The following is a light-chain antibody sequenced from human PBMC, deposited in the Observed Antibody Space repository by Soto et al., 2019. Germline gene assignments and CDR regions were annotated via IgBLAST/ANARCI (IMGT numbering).Light chain of an antibody. CDR2: GAS. CDR1: QSFSSSH. Sequence: EIVLTQSPDTLSLSPGETATLSCRASQSFSSSHLAWYQQKVGQAPRLLIYGASSRATGIPDRFSGSGFGTDFTLIINRLDPEDIAVYYCQYYGTSTGTFGQGTKVDIK. CDR3: QYYGTSTGT. V-gene: IGKV3-20*01. J-gene: IGKJ1*01.